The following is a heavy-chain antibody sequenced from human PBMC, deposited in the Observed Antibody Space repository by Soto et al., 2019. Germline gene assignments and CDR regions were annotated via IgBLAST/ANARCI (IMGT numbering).Heavy chain of an antibody. D-gene: IGHD2-2*01. J-gene: IGHJ4*02. V-gene: IGHV1-46*01. Sequence: EASVKVSCKASGYTFTSYYMHWVRQAPGQGLEWMGIINPSGGSTRFAQKFQGRVTLTRDTSTSTVYMELSSLRSDDTAVYYCARDRCDTTSCYECDYWGQGTLVTVSS. CDR2: INPSGGST. CDR3: ARDRCDTTSCYECDY. CDR1: GYTFTSYY.